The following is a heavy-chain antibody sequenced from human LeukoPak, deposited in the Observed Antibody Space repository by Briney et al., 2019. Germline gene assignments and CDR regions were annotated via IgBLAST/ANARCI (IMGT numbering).Heavy chain of an antibody. Sequence: GGSLRLSCAASGFTFSSYAMSWVRQAPGKGLERVSGISGSGGSTYYADSVKGRFTISRDNSKNTLYLQMNSLRAEDTAVYYCAKDGAGYGSGSNSAFDIWGQGTMVTVSS. CDR1: GFTFSSYA. CDR2: ISGSGGST. J-gene: IGHJ3*02. V-gene: IGHV3-23*01. D-gene: IGHD3-10*01. CDR3: AKDGAGYGSGSNSAFDI.